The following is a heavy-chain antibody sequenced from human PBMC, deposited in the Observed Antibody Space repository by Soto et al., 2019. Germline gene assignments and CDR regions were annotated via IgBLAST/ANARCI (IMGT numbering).Heavy chain of an antibody. CDR2: IIPILGIA. V-gene: IGHV1-69*02. CDR3: ARGGYSGDELHFDY. Sequence: QVQLVQSGAEVKKPGSSVKVSCKASGGTFSSYTISWVRQAPGQGIEWMGRIIPILGIANYAQKFQGRVTITAKKSTSTEDMELSSLRSEDTAVYYCARGGYSGDELHFDYWGQGTLVTVSS. D-gene: IGHD5-12*01. J-gene: IGHJ4*02. CDR1: GGTFSSYT.